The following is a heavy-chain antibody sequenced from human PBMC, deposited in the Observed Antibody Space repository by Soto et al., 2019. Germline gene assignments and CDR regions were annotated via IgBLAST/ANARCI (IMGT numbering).Heavy chain of an antibody. CDR1: GASISSGGYY. D-gene: IGHD4-17*01. J-gene: IGHJ4*02. Sequence: QVQLQESGPGLVKPSQTLSLTCTVSGASISSGGYYWSWIRQHPGKGLEWIGYIYYSGSTYYNPYLKSRVTISADTSKNQFSLKLSSVTAADTAVYYCAATVTTAGFDYWGQGTLVTVSS. V-gene: IGHV4-31*03. CDR2: IYYSGST. CDR3: AATVTTAGFDY.